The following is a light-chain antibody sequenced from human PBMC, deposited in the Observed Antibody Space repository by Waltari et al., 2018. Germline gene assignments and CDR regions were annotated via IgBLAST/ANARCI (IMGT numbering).Light chain of an antibody. CDR2: ASS. V-gene: IGKV3-20*01. CDR3: QKNEALPAT. J-gene: IGKJ1*01. Sequence: EIVLPQSPATLSLSPGERATLSCRASQSIGKYLIWYQQKAGQPPRLLIYASSISATGSADRCIGSGSGADFSLTISSREPEDFAVYYCQKNEALPATFGQGTKVEIK. CDR1: QSIGKY.